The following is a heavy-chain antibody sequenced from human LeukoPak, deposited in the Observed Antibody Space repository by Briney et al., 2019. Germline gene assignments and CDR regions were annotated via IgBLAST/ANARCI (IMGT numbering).Heavy chain of an antibody. Sequence: SVKVSCKASGGTFSSYAISWVRQAPGQGLEWMGRIIPIFGTANYAQKFQGRVTITTDESTSTAYMELSSLRSEDTAVYYCARASRPIPYYYYYYMDVWGKGTTVTVSS. V-gene: IGHV1-69*05. D-gene: IGHD2-21*01. CDR2: IIPIFGTA. CDR1: GGTFSSYA. J-gene: IGHJ6*03. CDR3: ARASRPIPYYYYYYMDV.